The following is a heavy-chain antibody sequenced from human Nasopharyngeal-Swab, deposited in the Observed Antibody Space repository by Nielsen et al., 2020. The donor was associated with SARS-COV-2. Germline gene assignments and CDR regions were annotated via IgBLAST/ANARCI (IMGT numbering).Heavy chain of an antibody. V-gene: IGHV3-30-3*01. J-gene: IGHJ6*03. D-gene: IGHD3-3*01. CDR1: GFTFSSYA. CDR2: ISYDGSNK. CDR3: ARGPYYDFWSGPKWYYYYYMDV. Sequence: GGSLRLSCAASGFTFSSYAMLWVRQAPGKGLEGVAVISYDGSNKYYADSVKGRFTISRDNSKNTLYLQMNSLRAEDTAVYYCARGPYYDFWSGPKWYYYYYMDVWGKGTTVTVSS.